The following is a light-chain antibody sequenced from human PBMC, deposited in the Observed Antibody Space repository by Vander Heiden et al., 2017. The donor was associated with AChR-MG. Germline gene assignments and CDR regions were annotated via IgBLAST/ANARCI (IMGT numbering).Light chain of an antibody. V-gene: IGKV1-27*01. Sequence: DIQMTQSPSSLSASVGDRVTITCRASQGSRNYLAWYQQKPGKAPNLLIYGASTLQSGVPSRFSGSGSGTDFTLTISSLQPEDIATYYCQKDNSAPWTFGQGTKVEIK. J-gene: IGKJ1*01. CDR3: QKDNSAPWT. CDR1: QGSRNY. CDR2: GAS.